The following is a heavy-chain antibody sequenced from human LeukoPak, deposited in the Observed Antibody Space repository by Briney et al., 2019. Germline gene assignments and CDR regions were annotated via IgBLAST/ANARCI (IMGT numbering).Heavy chain of an antibody. CDR2: IRRKTDGGTA. J-gene: IGHJ4*02. V-gene: IGHV3-15*01. Sequence: GGSLRLSSEASGFTFTNAWMSWVRQAPGKGLEWVGRIRRKTDGGTADYAAPVMGRFTISRDDSNNTLYLQMNSLKTEDAAVYYCISGFCSSASCYAWGRGTLVIVSS. CDR1: GFTFTNAW. CDR3: ISGFCSSASCYA. D-gene: IGHD2-2*01.